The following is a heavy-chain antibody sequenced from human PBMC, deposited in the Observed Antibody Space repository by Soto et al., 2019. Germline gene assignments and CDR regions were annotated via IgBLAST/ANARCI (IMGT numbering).Heavy chain of an antibody. CDR1: EYTFTGYY. CDR2: INHNSGCT. CDR3: ATFRDLEFDKGAFDS. Sequence: ASVKASCRASEYTFTGYYMHWVRQAPGQGREWMGWINHNSGCTNYAQTFQGRVTMTRDTSISTAYMELSRTRSDYIAVYACATFRDLEFDKGAFDSVGKRRMVAFSS. J-gene: IGHJ3*02. D-gene: IGHD3-16*01. V-gene: IGHV1-2*02.